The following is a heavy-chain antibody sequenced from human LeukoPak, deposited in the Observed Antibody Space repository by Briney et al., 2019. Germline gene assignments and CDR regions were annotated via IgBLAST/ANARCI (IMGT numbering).Heavy chain of an antibody. CDR1: GFSLSTSGVG. CDR2: IYWDDDK. CDR3: ARFYYASGSYYKGRFDY. J-gene: IGHJ4*02. V-gene: IGHV2-5*02. D-gene: IGHD3-10*01. Sequence: SGPPLVKPTQTLTLTCTFSGFSLSTSGVGVGWIRQPPGKALEWLALIYWDDDKRYSPSLKSRFIIAKDTSRNQAVLTMTNMDPVDTATYYCARFYYASGSYYKGRFDYWGQGTLVTVSS.